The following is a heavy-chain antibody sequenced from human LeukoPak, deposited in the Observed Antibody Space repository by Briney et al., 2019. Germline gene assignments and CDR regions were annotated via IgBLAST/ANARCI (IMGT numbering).Heavy chain of an antibody. CDR3: ARHALTKVGTTPYYFDY. V-gene: IGHV4-61*02. D-gene: IGHD1-26*01. CDR2: IYTSGST. CDR1: GGSISSGSYY. J-gene: IGHJ4*02. Sequence: SETLSLTCTVSGGSISSGSYYWSWIRQPAGKGLEWIGRIYTSGSTNYNPSLKSRVTISVDTSKNQFSLKLGSVTAADTAVYYCARHALTKVGTTPYYFDYWGQGTLVTVSS.